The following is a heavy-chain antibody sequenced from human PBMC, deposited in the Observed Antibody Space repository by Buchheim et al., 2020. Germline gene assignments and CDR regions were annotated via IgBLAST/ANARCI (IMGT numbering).Heavy chain of an antibody. CDR1: GFTFSSYG. D-gene: IGHD2/OR15-2a*01. J-gene: IGHJ6*02. V-gene: IGHV3-30*18. Sequence: QVQLVESGGGVVQPGRSLRLSCAASGFTFSSYGMHWVRQAPGKGLEWVAVISYDGSNKYYADSVKGRFTISRDNYKNTLYLQMNSLRAEDTAVYYCAKVGNYFQGIGMDVWGQGTT. CDR2: ISYDGSNK. CDR3: AKVGNYFQGIGMDV.